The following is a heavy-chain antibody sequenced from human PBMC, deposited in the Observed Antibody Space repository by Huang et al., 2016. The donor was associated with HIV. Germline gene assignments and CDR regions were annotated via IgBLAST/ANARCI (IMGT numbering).Heavy chain of an antibody. CDR3: ARARGCLYDSTGYYSRYYFDS. CDR1: GFNVNNYD. CDR2: MNPKSGNT. J-gene: IGHJ4*02. V-gene: IGHV1-8*03. D-gene: IGHD3-22*01. Sequence: QVQLVQSGAEVKKPGASVKVSCKASGFNVNNYDFNWVRQASGQGLEWMGWMNPKSGNTGYEQKFQGRGTITRNTSITTAYMELRSLRSEDTAVYYCARARGCLYDSTGYYSRYYFDSWGQGTLVTISS.